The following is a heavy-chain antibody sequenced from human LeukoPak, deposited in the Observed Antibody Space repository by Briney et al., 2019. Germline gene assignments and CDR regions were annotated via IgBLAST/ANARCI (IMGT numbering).Heavy chain of an antibody. CDR1: GFTFDDYG. CDR3: ARDPGYSGYDFPDY. J-gene: IGHJ4*02. CDR2: INWNGGST. D-gene: IGHD5-12*01. Sequence: PGGSLRLSCAASGFTFDDYGMSWVRKAPGKGLEWVSGINWNGGSTGYADSVKGRFTISRDNAKNSLYLQMNSLRAEDTALYYCARDPGYSGYDFPDYWGQGTLVTVSS. V-gene: IGHV3-20*04.